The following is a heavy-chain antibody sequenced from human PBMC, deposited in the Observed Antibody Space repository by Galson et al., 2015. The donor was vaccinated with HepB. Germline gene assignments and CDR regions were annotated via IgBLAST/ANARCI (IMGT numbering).Heavy chain of an antibody. Sequence: SLRLSCAASGFAFSNYVMSWVRQAPGKGLEWVSTISASGDETYYADPVKGRLTISGDNSKNTLNGQMNSLRADDTAVYYCAAGYYYGDLGRDWGQGTLVIVSS. D-gene: IGHD3-22*01. J-gene: IGHJ4*02. CDR1: GFAFSNYV. CDR3: AAGYYYGDLGRD. CDR2: ISASGDET. V-gene: IGHV3-23*01.